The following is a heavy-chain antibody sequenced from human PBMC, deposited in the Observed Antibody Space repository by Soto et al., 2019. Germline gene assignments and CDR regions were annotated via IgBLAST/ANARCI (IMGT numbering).Heavy chain of an antibody. CDR1: GYIFTNDD. CDR3: ARAVGPFDY. D-gene: IGHD1-26*01. CDR2: ISAYNGDT. J-gene: IGHJ4*02. Sequence: ASVKVSCKASGYIFTNDDISWVRQAPGQGLEWMGWISAYNGDTDSAQKLQGRVTMNTDISTNTAYMELRSLRSDDTAVYYCARAVGPFDYWGQGTLVTVSS. V-gene: IGHV1-18*01.